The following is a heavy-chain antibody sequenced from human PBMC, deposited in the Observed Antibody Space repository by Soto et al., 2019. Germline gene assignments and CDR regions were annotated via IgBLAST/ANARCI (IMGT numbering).Heavy chain of an antibody. D-gene: IGHD6-13*01. CDR1: GFTFSSYW. CDR3: ARPRQQLDKYYYYYYYMDV. Sequence: EVQLVESGGGLVQPGGSLRLSCAASGFTFSSYWMSWVRQAPGKGLEWVANIKQDGSEKYYVDSVKGRFTISRDNAKNSLYLQMNSLRAEDTAVYYCARPRQQLDKYYYYYYYMDVWGKGTTVTVSS. V-gene: IGHV3-7*01. J-gene: IGHJ6*03. CDR2: IKQDGSEK.